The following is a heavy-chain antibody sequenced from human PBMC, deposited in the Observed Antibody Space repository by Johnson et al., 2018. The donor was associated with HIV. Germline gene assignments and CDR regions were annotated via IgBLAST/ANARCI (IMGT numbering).Heavy chain of an antibody. Sequence: QLVEPGGGLVQPGGSLRLSCAASGFTFSSYPMHWVRQAPGKGLEWVAVISYDGNNKYYADSVKGRFTISRDNSKNTLYLQMNSLRAEDTAVYYCARGEYSSGWSNTFDIWGQGTMVTVSS. CDR1: GFTFSSYP. CDR3: ARGEYSSGWSNTFDI. CDR2: ISYDGNNK. D-gene: IGHD6-19*01. J-gene: IGHJ3*02. V-gene: IGHV3-30-3*01.